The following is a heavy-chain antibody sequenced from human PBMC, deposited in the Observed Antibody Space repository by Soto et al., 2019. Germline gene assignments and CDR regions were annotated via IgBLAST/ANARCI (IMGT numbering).Heavy chain of an antibody. Sequence: LRLSCAASGFTFSSYAMSWVRQAPGKGLEWVSAISGSGGSTYYADSVKGRFTISRDNSKNTLYLQMNSLRAEDTAVYYCAKDVEGDDFWSGYSSRLFDYWGQGTLVTVSS. J-gene: IGHJ4*02. CDR3: AKDVEGDDFWSGYSSRLFDY. CDR1: GFTFSSYA. D-gene: IGHD3-3*01. CDR2: ISGSGGST. V-gene: IGHV3-23*01.